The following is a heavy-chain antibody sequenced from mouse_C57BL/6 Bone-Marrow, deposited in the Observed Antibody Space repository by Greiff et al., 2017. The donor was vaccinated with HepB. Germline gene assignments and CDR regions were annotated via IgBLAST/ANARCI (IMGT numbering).Heavy chain of an antibody. J-gene: IGHJ3*01. CDR3: ARGLPRAFAY. Sequence: EVQLVESGPGLVKPSQSLSLTCSVTGYSITSGYYWNWIRQFPGNKLEWMGYISYDGSNNYNPSLKNRISITRDTSKNQFFLKLNSVTTEDTATYYCARGLPRAFAYWGQGTLVTVSA. D-gene: IGHD3-3*01. CDR1: GYSITSGYY. CDR2: ISYDGSN. V-gene: IGHV3-6*01.